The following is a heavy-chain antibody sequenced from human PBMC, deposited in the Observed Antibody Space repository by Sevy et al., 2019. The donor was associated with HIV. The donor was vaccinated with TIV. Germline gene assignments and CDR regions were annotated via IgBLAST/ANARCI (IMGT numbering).Heavy chain of an antibody. CDR3: ARDSGGTRYYYDSSGYYNSLWYFDY. V-gene: IGHV1-69*13. CDR1: GGTFSSYA. CDR2: IIPILGTA. Sequence: ASVKVSCKASGGTFSSYAISWVRQAPGQGLEWMGGIIPILGTANYAQKFQGRVTITADESTSTAYMELSSLRSEDTAVYYCARDSGGTRYYYDSSGYYNSLWYFDYWGQGTLVTVSS. D-gene: IGHD3-22*01. J-gene: IGHJ4*02.